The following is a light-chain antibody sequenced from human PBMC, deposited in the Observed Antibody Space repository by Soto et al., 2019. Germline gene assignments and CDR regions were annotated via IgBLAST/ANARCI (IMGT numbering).Light chain of an antibody. CDR2: GAS. CDR3: QQYGSSPFT. J-gene: IGKJ4*01. Sequence: IVLTQSPGTLSLSPGERATLSCRASQSVSSSYLAWYQQKPGQAPRLLIYGASVRATVIPDRFSGSESATDFTLTISRLEPEDVAVFYCQQYGSSPFTFGGGTKVEIK. CDR1: QSVSSSY. V-gene: IGKV3-20*01.